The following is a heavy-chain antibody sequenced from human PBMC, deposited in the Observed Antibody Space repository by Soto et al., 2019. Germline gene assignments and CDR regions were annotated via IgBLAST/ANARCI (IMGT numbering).Heavy chain of an antibody. V-gene: IGHV3-23*01. CDR1: RFTFSNYA. CDR3: ANLVGPVGNPGGMDV. J-gene: IGHJ6*02. D-gene: IGHD1-26*01. Sequence: EVQLLESGGNLVQPGGSLRLSCAASRFTFSNYAMSWVRQAPGKGLEWVSAISAGGGSTNYADSVKGRFTISRDNSKNTLYLQMNSLRAEDTAVYYCANLVGPVGNPGGMDVWGQGTTVTVSS. CDR2: ISAGGGST.